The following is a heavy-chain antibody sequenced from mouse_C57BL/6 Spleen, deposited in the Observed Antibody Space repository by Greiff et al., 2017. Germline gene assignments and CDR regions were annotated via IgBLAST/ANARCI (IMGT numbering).Heavy chain of an antibody. D-gene: IGHD1-1*01. J-gene: IGHJ4*01. CDR3: AREENYYGSSSFYAMDY. CDR2: IYPGDGDT. V-gene: IGHV1-82*01. Sequence: QVQLQQSGPELVKPGASVKISCKASGYAFSSSWMNWVKQRPGKGLEWIGRIYPGDGDTNYNGKFKGKATLTADKSSSTAYMQLSSLTSEDSAVYVCAREENYYGSSSFYAMDYWGQGTSVTVSS. CDR1: GYAFSSSW.